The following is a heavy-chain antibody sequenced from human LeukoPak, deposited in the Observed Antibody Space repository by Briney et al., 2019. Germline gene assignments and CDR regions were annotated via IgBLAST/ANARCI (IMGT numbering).Heavy chain of an antibody. CDR3: ARLTFPGLRYDDRRIFDI. CDR1: GGSISSNY. CDR2: IYTSGST. Sequence: PSETLSLTCTVSGGSISSNYWSWSRQPAGKGLEWIGRIYTSGSTNYIASLKSRVTMSVDTPPTRISLRLSSVTAADTAVYYCARLTFPGLRYDDRRIFDIWGQGSVVTVSS. J-gene: IGHJ3*02. V-gene: IGHV4-4*07. D-gene: IGHD3-3*01.